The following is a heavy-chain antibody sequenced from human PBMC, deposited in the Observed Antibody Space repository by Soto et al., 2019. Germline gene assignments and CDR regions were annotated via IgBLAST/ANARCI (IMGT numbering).Heavy chain of an antibody. CDR2: IYYSGNT. J-gene: IGHJ6*02. Sequence: SETLSLTCSVSGGSISSGYYYWSWIRQPPGKGLEWIGNIYYSGNTYYNPSLKSRLIISIDTSKNQFSQKVGSVTAADTAVYYCASSSRYGMDVWGQGTTVTVSS. CDR3: ASSSRYGMDV. V-gene: IGHV4-30-4*01. CDR1: GGSISSGYYY.